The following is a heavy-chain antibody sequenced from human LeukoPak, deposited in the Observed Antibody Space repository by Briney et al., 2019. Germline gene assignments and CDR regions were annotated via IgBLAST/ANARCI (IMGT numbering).Heavy chain of an antibody. V-gene: IGHV1-69*04. J-gene: IGHJ4*02. D-gene: IGHD5-18*01. CDR2: IIPILGIA. CDR1: GGTFSSYA. CDR3: ARDLGYLDY. Sequence: SVKVSCKASGGTFSSYAISWVRQAPGQGLEWMGRIIPILGIANYAQKFQGRVTITADKSTSTACMELSSLRSEDTAVYYCARDLGYLDYWGQGTLVTVSS.